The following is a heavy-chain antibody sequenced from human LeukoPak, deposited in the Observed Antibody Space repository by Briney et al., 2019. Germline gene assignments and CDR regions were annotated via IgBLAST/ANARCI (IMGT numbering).Heavy chain of an antibody. Sequence: APVKVSCKASGYIFTSYGISWVRQAPGQGLEWMGWISVYNGNTNYPQRPQGRVTMTTDTSTTTAYMELRSLRSDDTAVYYCARDINGYYYDSHGYYPTDLWGQGTLVTVSS. CDR3: ARDINGYYYDSHGYYPTDL. V-gene: IGHV1-18*01. J-gene: IGHJ5*02. CDR1: GYIFTSYG. D-gene: IGHD3-22*01. CDR2: ISVYNGNT.